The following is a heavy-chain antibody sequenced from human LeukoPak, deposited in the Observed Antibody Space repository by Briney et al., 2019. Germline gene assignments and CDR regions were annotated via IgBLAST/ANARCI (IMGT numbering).Heavy chain of an antibody. D-gene: IGHD1-26*01. J-gene: IGHJ3*02. CDR3: ARDGDSGSFRLRAYAFDI. V-gene: IGHV1-24*01. Sequence: ASVKVSCEVSGYTLTELSMHWVRQAPGKGLEWMGGFDPEDGETIYAQKFQGRVTMTEDTSTDTAHMELSSLRSEDTAVYYCARDGDSGSFRLRAYAFDIWGQGTMVTVSS. CDR1: GYTLTELS. CDR2: FDPEDGET.